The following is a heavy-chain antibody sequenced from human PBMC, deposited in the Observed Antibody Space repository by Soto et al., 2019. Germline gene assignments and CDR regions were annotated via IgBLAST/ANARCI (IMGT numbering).Heavy chain of an antibody. Sequence: SVKVSCKASGGTFSSYAISWVRQAPGQGLEWMGGIIPIFGTANYAQKFQGRVTITADKSTSTAYMELSSLRSEDTAVYYCARDIILGMAGAEREYYFDYWGQGTLVTVSS. CDR2: IIPIFGTA. V-gene: IGHV1-69*06. D-gene: IGHD6-19*01. J-gene: IGHJ4*02. CDR1: GGTFSSYA. CDR3: ARDIILGMAGAEREYYFDY.